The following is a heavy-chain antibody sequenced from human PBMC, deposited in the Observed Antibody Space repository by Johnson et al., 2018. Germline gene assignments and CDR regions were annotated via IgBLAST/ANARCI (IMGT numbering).Heavy chain of an antibody. CDR2: IYYSGST. V-gene: IGHV4-59*01. CDR3: ARIHPHKYDTTLRHRAAFDI. J-gene: IGHJ3*02. Sequence: QVQLQESGPGLLKPSETLSLTCTVSGGSISRYYWSWIRQSPGRGLEYIDYIYYSGSTHYNPSLRRRVTMPADTSKNHFSLMLTSVTSADAAVYFCARIHPHKYDTTLRHRAAFDIWVPGTRVTVSS. D-gene: IGHD2/OR15-2a*01. CDR1: GGSISRYY.